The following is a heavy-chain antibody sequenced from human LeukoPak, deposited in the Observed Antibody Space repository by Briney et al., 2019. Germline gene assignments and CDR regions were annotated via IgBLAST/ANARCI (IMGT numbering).Heavy chain of an antibody. J-gene: IGHJ4*02. Sequence: PGGSLRLSCAASGFTFSDYYMSWIRQAPGKGLEWLSRISTRASTIYYADSVKGRFTISRDNAKNSLFLQMNSLRAEDTAVYYCAREDGDYKIDYWGQGTLVTVSS. D-gene: IGHD4-17*01. V-gene: IGHV3-11*01. CDR1: GFTFSDYY. CDR2: ISTRASTI. CDR3: AREDGDYKIDY.